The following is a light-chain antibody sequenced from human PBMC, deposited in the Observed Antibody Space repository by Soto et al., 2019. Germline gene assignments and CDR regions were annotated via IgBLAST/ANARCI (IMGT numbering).Light chain of an antibody. CDR1: QDMSSK. J-gene: IGKJ1*01. V-gene: IGKV1-17*01. Sequence: DIQMTQSPSSLSAYVAERVTITCRASQDMSSKLAWYQHKPGKAPKRLIHVASNLQSGVPSRCSGSGFGIEFTLTISSLQPEDFATYYCLQHSAYPPTFGQGTKVEIK. CDR3: LQHSAYPPT. CDR2: VAS.